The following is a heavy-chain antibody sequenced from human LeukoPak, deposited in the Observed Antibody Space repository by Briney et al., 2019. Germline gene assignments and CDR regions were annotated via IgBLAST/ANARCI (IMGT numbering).Heavy chain of an antibody. CDR2: INPNSGGT. CDR1: QYTFTDYF. Sequence: GASVKVSCKASQYTFTDYFLHWVRQAPGQGLEWMGWINPNSGGTDYAQKLQGRVTMTTDTSTSTAYMELRSLRSDDTAVYYCARDLSSITMIVVVMGLDYWGQGTLVTVSS. J-gene: IGHJ4*02. D-gene: IGHD3-22*01. CDR3: ARDLSSITMIVVVMGLDY. V-gene: IGHV1-2*02.